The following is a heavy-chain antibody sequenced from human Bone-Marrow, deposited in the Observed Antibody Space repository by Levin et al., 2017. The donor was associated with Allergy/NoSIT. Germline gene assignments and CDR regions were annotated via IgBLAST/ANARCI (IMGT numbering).Heavy chain of an antibody. V-gene: IGHV4-39*07. CDR3: ARTTNIAVGDY. D-gene: IGHD6-19*01. J-gene: IGHJ4*02. CDR1: GGSISSSSYY. CDR2: IYYSGST. Sequence: PSETLSLTCTVSGGSISSSSYYWGWIRQPPGKGLEWIGSIYYSGSTYYNPSLKSRVTISVDTSKNQFSLKLSSVTAADTAVYYCARTTNIAVGDYWGQGTLVTVSS.